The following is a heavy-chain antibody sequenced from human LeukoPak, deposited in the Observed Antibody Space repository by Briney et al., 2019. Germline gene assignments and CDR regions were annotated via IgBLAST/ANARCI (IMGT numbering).Heavy chain of an antibody. CDR1: GASVSSANW. V-gene: IGHV4-4*02. J-gene: IGHJ4*02. CDR3: ARTPYGSGSYHTRGVIDY. Sequence: SGTLSLTCTISGASVSSANWWTWVRQPPGKGLEWIGQVFHSGNTNYNPALESRVTVSVDKSKNQFSLRLSSVTAADTAVYYCARTPYGSGSYHTRGVIDYWGQGTLVTVSS. CDR2: VFHSGNT. D-gene: IGHD3-10*01.